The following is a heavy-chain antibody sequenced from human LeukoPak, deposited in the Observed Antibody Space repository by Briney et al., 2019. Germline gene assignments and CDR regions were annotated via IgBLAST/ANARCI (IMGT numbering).Heavy chain of an antibody. D-gene: IGHD2-15*01. CDR2: IWYDGSNK. Sequence: GGSLRLSCAASGFTFSSYGMHWARQAPGKGLEWVAVIWYDGSNKYYADSVKGRFTISGDNSKNTLYLQMNSLRAEDTAVYYCARDGGYCSGGSCFSIFDYWGQGTLVTVSS. CDR3: ARDGGYCSGGSCFSIFDY. J-gene: IGHJ4*02. V-gene: IGHV3-33*01. CDR1: GFTFSSYG.